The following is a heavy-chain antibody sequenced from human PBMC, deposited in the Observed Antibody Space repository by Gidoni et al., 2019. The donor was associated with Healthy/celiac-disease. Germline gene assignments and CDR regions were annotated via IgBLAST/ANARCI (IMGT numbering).Heavy chain of an antibody. D-gene: IGHD3-10*01. J-gene: IGHJ6*02. Sequence: EVQLLESGGGLVQPGGSLRLSCEASGFTFSSYALSWVRQAPGKGLEWVSAISGSGGSTYYADSVKGRFTISRDNSKNTLYLQMNSLRAEDTAVYYCAKEIAEGFRADYYYGMDVWGQGTTVTVSS. V-gene: IGHV3-23*01. CDR2: ISGSGGST. CDR3: AKEIAEGFRADYYYGMDV. CDR1: GFTFSSYA.